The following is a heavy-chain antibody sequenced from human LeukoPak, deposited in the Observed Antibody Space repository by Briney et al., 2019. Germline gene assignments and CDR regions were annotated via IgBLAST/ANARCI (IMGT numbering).Heavy chain of an antibody. CDR3: ARGPQSAAAGDV. V-gene: IGHV4-34*01. Sequence: SETLSLTCAVYGGSFSGYYWSWIRQPPGKGLELIGEINHSRSTNYNPSLKSRVTISVDTSKNQFSLKLSSVTAADTAVYYCARGPQSAAAGDVWGQGTTVTVSS. CDR1: GGSFSGYY. CDR2: INHSRST. D-gene: IGHD6-13*01. J-gene: IGHJ6*02.